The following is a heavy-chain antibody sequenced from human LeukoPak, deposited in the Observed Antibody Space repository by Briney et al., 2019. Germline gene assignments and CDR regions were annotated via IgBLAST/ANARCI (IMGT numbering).Heavy chain of an antibody. D-gene: IGHD1-26*01. J-gene: IGHJ4*02. V-gene: IGHV3-33*06. CDR2: IWYDGSNK. CDR3: VKFSELHFCPYY. Sequence: GGSLRLSCAASGFTFSSYGMHWVRQAPGKGLEWVAVIWYDGSNKYYADSVKGRFTISRDNSKNTPYLQMNSLRAEDTAVYYCVKFSELHFCPYYWGRGTVVTVSS. CDR1: GFTFSSYG.